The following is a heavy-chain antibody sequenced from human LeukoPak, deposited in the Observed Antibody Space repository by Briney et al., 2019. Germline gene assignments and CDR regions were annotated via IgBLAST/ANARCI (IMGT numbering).Heavy chain of an antibody. V-gene: IGHV3-23*01. J-gene: IGHJ4*02. CDR1: GFTFSSYA. CDR2: LSGSGGSP. CDR3: ANALGGGNTWYYFDC. Sequence: GGSLRLSCAASGFTFSSYAMSWVRPAPGKGLEWVSSLSGSGGSPNYANSVKGRFTISRDNSKNTLYLQMNSLRAEDTAVYYCANALGGGNTWYYFDCWGQGTLVTVSS. D-gene: IGHD6-13*01.